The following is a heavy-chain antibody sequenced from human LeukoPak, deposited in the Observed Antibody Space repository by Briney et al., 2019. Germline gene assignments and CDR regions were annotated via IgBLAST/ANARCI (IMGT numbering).Heavy chain of an antibody. CDR1: GYSLSSGYY. V-gene: IGHV4-38-2*02. CDR2: IYHSGST. J-gene: IGHJ3*01. CDR3: ARDRDSSGYYLYPDAFDV. D-gene: IGHD3-22*01. Sequence: SETLSLTCDVSGYSLSSGYYWGWIRQPPGKGLEWIGSIYHSGSTYYNPSLKSRVTISVDKSKNQFSLKLSSVTAADTAVYYCARDRDSSGYYLYPDAFDVWGQGTMVTVSS.